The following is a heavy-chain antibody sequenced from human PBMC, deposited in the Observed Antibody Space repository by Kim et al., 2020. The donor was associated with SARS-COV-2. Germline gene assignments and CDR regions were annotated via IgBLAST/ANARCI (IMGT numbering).Heavy chain of an antibody. V-gene: IGHV3-21*01. CDR3: GKGDYYYMDV. J-gene: IGHJ6*03. CDR2: I. Sequence: IYYADSVKGRFTISRDNAKNSLYLQMNSLRVEDTAVYYCGKGDYYYMDVWGKGTTVTVSS.